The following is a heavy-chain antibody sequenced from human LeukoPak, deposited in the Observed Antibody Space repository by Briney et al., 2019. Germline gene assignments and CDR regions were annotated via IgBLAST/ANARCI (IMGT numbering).Heavy chain of an antibody. V-gene: IGHV7-4-1*02. CDR1: GYTFTNYA. J-gene: IGHJ5*02. D-gene: IGHD3-16*02. CDR2: INPNTGNP. CDR3: GRAYQPLGGLSFPDQ. Sequence: ASVKVSCKASGYTFTNYALNWVRQAPGQGLEWMGWINPNTGNPTYAQGFTRRFVFSLDTSVSTAYLQISSLKAEDTAVYYCGRAYQPLGGLSFPDQWGQGTLVTVSS.